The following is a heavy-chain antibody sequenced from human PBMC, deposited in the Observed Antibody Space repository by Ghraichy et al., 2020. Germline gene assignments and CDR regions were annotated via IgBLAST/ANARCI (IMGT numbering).Heavy chain of an antibody. CDR2: IYIGGTT. V-gene: IGHV3-66*01. CDR1: GFTVINNF. CDR3: SRCGSSSEAGS. J-gene: IGHJ5*01. Sequence: LSLTCAASGFTVINNFMTWVRQAPGKGLEWVALIYIGGTTSYADSVKCRFTLSKDSSKNTIYLQMNCLRVDDTAVYYCSRCGSSSEAGSWGQGTLVTVAS. D-gene: IGHD6-25*01.